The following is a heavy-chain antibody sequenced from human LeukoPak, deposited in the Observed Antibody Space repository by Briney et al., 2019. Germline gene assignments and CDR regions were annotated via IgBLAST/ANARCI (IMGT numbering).Heavy chain of an antibody. CDR3: ANGQYEGGDADYYYYYMDV. J-gene: IGHJ6*03. V-gene: IGHV3-30*02. D-gene: IGHD2-21*02. Sequence: GGSLRLSCAASGFTFSSYGMHWVRQAPGKGLEWVAFIRYDGSNKYYADSVKGRFTVSRDNSKNTLYLQMNSLGAEDTAVYYCANGQYEGGDADYYYYYMDVWGKGTTVTISS. CDR1: GFTFSSYG. CDR2: IRYDGSNK.